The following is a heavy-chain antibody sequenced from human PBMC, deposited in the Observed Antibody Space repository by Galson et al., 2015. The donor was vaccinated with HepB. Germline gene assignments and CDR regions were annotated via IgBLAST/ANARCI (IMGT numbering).Heavy chain of an antibody. D-gene: IGHD2-21*02. CDR3: ARDNTLCGGDCYISFYYYYYGMDV. Sequence: SLRLSCAASGFTFSSYAMHWVRQAPGKGLEWVAVISYDGGNKYYADSVKGRFTISRDNSKDTLYLQMNSLRAEDTAVYYCARDNTLCGGDCYISFYYYYYGMDVWGQGTTVTVSS. J-gene: IGHJ6*02. CDR1: GFTFSSYA. V-gene: IGHV3-30-3*01. CDR2: ISYDGGNK.